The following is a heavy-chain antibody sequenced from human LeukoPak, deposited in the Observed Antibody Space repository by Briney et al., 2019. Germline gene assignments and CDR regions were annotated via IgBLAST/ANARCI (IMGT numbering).Heavy chain of an antibody. CDR1: SGSISSSSYY. CDR2: IYYSGST. D-gene: IGHD3-22*01. CDR3: ARPGSIVVSGGWFDP. J-gene: IGHJ5*02. Sequence: SETLSLTCTVSSGSISSSSYYWGWIRQPPGKGLEWIESIYYSGSTYYNPSLKSRVTISVDTSKTQFSLKLSSVTAADTAVYYCARPGSIVVSGGWFDPWGQGTLVTVSS. V-gene: IGHV4-39*01.